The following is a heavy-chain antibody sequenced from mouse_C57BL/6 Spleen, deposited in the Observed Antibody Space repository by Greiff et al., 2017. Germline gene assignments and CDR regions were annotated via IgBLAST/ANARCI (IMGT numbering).Heavy chain of an antibody. Sequence: EVPVVESGGGLVQPGGSLSLSCAASGFTFTDYYMSWVRQPPGKALEWLGFIRNKANGYTTEYSASVKGRFTISRDNSQSILYLQMNALRAEDSATYYCARSPSYYFDNWGQGTTLTVCS. J-gene: IGHJ2*01. CDR3: ARSPSYYFDN. D-gene: IGHD2-10*02. V-gene: IGHV7-3*01. CDR2: IRNKANGYTT. CDR1: GFTFTDYY.